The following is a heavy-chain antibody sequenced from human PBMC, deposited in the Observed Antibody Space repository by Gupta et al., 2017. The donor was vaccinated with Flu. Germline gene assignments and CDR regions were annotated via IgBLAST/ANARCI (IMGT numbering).Heavy chain of an antibody. J-gene: IGHJ5*02. V-gene: IGHV4-31*02. CDR3: ARGYCSGGSCYSGGHNWFDP. D-gene: IGHD2-15*01. CDR2: IYYSGST. Sequence: SWIRQRPGKGLEWIGHIYYSGSTYYKPSLKSRVAISVDTSKNQFSLKLSSVTAADTAVYYCARGYCSGGSCYSGGHNWFDPWGQGTLVTVSS.